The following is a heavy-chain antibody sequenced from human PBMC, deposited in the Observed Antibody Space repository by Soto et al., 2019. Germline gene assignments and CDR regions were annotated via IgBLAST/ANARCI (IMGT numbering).Heavy chain of an antibody. CDR1: RMSFSLFG. Sequence: QVQLVESGGGVVQPGRSLRLSCAASRMSFSLFGIHWVRQAPGQGLEWVAAIWHDGSNENYEDSVKGRFTISRDSSKNTVYIQMNSLRVEETAVYFCAAELSYSRSTSSRTYYFDSWGQGTLVAVSS. J-gene: IGHJ4*02. CDR3: AAELSYSRSTSSRTYYFDS. D-gene: IGHD2-2*01. CDR2: IWHDGSNE. V-gene: IGHV3-33*01.